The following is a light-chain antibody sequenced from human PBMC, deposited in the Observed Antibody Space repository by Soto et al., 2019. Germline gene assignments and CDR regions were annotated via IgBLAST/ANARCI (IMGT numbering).Light chain of an antibody. CDR3: SSYTSGSTLVV. CDR2: EVS. V-gene: IGLV2-14*01. Sequence: QSALTQPASVSGSPGQSITISCTGTSSDVGGYNSVSWYQQHPGKAPKLIIYEVSNRPSGVSNRFSGSKSGNTASLTISGLQAEDETDYYCSSYTSGSTLVVFGGGTKLTVL. CDR1: SSDVGGYNS. J-gene: IGLJ2*01.